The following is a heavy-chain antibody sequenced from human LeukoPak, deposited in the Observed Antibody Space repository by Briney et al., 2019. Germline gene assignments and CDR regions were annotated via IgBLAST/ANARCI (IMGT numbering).Heavy chain of an antibody. CDR1: VGSSSISSYY. Sequence: PSETLSLSCSFPVGSSSISSYYWGWIRQPPGKGLEWIGSIHDSGSTDYNPSLKSRVTISVDTSKNQFSLKLSSVTAADTAVYYCARLYGGNSNNYYCDYWGQGTLVTVSS. D-gene: IGHD4-23*01. J-gene: IGHJ4*02. CDR3: ARLYGGNSNNYYCDY. CDR2: IHDSGST. V-gene: IGHV4-39*01.